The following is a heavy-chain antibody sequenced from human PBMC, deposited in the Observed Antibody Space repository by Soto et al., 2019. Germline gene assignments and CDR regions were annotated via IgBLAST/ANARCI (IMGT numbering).Heavy chain of an antibody. CDR2: IYHSGST. CDR3: ARGASTFDS. Sequence: SETLSLTCTVSGGSISSYYWSWIRQPPGKGLEWIGYIYHSGSTNYNPSLKSRVTISVDTSKNHLSLKLSSVTAADTAVYYCARGASTFDSWGQGTLVTVSS. CDR1: GGSISSYY. V-gene: IGHV4-59*01. J-gene: IGHJ4*02.